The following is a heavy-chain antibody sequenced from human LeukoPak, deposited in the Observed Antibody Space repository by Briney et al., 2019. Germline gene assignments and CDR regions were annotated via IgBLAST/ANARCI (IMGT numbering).Heavy chain of an antibody. D-gene: IGHD4-17*01. Sequence: SETLSLTCTVSGGSISSSSYYWGWIRQPPGKGLEWIGSIYYSGSTYYNPSLKSRVTISVDTSKNQFSLKLSSVTAADTAVYYCASSVEDDYGGYVIDYWGQGTLVTVSS. CDR2: IYYSGST. V-gene: IGHV4-39*01. CDR1: GGSISSSSYY. J-gene: IGHJ4*02. CDR3: ASSVEDDYGGYVIDY.